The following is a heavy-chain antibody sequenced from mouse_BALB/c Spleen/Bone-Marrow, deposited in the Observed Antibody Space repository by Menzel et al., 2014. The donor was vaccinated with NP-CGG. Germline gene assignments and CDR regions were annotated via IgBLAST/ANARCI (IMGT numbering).Heavy chain of an antibody. Sequence: VQLKESGGGLVKPGGSLKLSCAASGFTFSGYAMSWVRPTPEKRLEWVASISSGGTTYYPDSVKGRFTISRDNARNILYLQMSSLRSEDTAMYYCAGITTVDYWGQGTSVTVSS. D-gene: IGHD1-1*01. V-gene: IGHV5-6-5*01. J-gene: IGHJ4*01. CDR2: ISSGGTT. CDR1: GFTFSGYA. CDR3: AGITTVDY.